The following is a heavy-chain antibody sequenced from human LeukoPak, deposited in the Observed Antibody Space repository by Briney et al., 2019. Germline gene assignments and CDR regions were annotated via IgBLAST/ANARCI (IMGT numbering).Heavy chain of an antibody. CDR2: ISGGGGST. CDR1: GFTFTSYS. J-gene: IGHJ3*01. V-gene: IGHV3-23*01. D-gene: IGHD1-1*01. Sequence: GGSLRLSCAASGFTFTSYSMNWVRQAPGKGLEWVSTISGGGGSTYYADSVKGRFTISRDNSKNTVYLQMNSLRAEDTAVYYCARGVERPREAAAFDVWGQGTMVTVSS. CDR3: ARGVERPREAAAFDV.